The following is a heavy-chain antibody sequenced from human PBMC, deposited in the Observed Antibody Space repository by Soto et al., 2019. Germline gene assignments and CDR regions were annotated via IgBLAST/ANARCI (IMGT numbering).Heavy chain of an antibody. J-gene: IGHJ5*02. CDR3: ARSRRGFGSTWFDWFDP. Sequence: SETLSLTCAVYGGSFRGYYWSWIRQPPGKGLEWIGEISESGSTKHNPSLKSRVTISVDTSKNQFSLKLSSVTAADTAVYYCARSRRGFGSTWFDWFDPWGQGTLVTVSS. D-gene: IGHD6-13*01. CDR1: GGSFRGYY. CDR2: ISESGST. V-gene: IGHV4-34*01.